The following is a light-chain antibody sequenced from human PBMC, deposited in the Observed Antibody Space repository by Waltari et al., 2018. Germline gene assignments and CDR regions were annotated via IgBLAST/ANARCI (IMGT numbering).Light chain of an antibody. Sequence: DIQMTQSPSSLSASVGDRVTITCRASQSISIYLNWYQQKPGKAPKLLIYSASSLQSGVPSRFSGSGSGTDFTLTISSLQPEDFATYYCQKSYSILYTFGQGTKLEIK. CDR2: SAS. CDR3: QKSYSILYT. J-gene: IGKJ2*01. V-gene: IGKV1-39*01. CDR1: QSISIY.